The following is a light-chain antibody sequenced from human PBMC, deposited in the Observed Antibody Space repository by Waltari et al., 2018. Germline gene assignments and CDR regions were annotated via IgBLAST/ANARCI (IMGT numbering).Light chain of an antibody. V-gene: IGLV2-14*01. CDR2: EVS. Sequence: QSALTQPASVSGSPGQSLPISCSGTSSDAGGYNYVPWYQQHPGKAPKLMIYEVSNRPSGVSNRFSGSKSGNTASLTISGLQAEDEADYYCSSYTSSSTVVFGGGTKLTVL. CDR1: SSDAGGYNY. J-gene: IGLJ2*01. CDR3: SSYTSSSTVV.